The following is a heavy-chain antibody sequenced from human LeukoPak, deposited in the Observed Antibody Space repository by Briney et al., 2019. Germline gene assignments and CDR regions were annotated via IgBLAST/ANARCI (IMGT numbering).Heavy chain of an antibody. CDR3: ARDYHYYDSSGYYPHPYFDY. J-gene: IGHJ4*02. CDR2: ISRSGSTI. V-gene: IGHV3-11*04. D-gene: IGHD3-22*01. Sequence: PGGSLRLSCAASGFTFSDYYMSWIRQAPGKGLEWVSYISRSGSTIYYADSVKGRFTISRDNAKNSLYLQMNSLRAEDTAVYYCARDYHYYDSSGYYPHPYFDYWGQGTLVTVSS. CDR1: GFTFSDYY.